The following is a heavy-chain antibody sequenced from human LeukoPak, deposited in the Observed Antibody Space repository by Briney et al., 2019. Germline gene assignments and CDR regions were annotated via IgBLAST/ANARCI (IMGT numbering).Heavy chain of an antibody. D-gene: IGHD1-26*01. Sequence: PGRSLRLSCAASGFTFSNYPMHWVRQAPGKGLEWVAVISYDGSNKYYADSVKGRFTISRDNSKNTLYLQMNSLRAEDTALYYCAREYGYYSSYFDLWGRGTLVTVSS. CDR3: AREYGYYSSYFDL. CDR1: GFTFSNYP. V-gene: IGHV3-30-3*01. J-gene: IGHJ2*01. CDR2: ISYDGSNK.